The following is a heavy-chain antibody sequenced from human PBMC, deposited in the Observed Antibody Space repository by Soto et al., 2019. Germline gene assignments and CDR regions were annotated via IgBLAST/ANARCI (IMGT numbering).Heavy chain of an antibody. Sequence: ASVKVSCKASGYTFTSYAMHWVRQAPGQRLEWMGWINAGNGNTKYSQKFQGRVTITRDTSASTAYMELSSLRSEDTAVYYCARTLPITMVRGVPPYYYYGIDVWGQGTPVTV. V-gene: IGHV1-3*01. J-gene: IGHJ6*01. D-gene: IGHD3-10*01. CDR2: INAGNGNT. CDR1: GYTFTSYA. CDR3: ARTLPITMVRGVPPYYYYGIDV.